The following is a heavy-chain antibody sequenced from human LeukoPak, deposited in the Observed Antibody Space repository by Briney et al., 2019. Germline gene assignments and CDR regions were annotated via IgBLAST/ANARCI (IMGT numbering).Heavy chain of an antibody. D-gene: IGHD6-6*01. Sequence: GRSLRLSCAASGFTFDDYAMHWVRQAPGKGLEWVSGISWNSGNIGYADSVKGRFTISRDNAKNSLYLQMNSLRAEDMALYYCAKDSSSSYYYYYMDVWGKGTTVTVSS. CDR2: ISWNSGNI. J-gene: IGHJ6*03. V-gene: IGHV3-9*03. CDR1: GFTFDDYA. CDR3: AKDSSSSYYYYYMDV.